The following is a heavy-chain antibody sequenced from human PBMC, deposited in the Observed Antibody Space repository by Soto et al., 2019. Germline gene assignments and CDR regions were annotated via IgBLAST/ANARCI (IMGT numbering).Heavy chain of an antibody. CDR1: GLVFTNAW. Sequence: GGSLRLSCVASGLVFTNAWLTWVRQAPRKGLEWVGQINSQADGGTTEYAAPVRGRFTISRDDSKNTLFLQMNSLKIEDTAVYFCAPHFQTYCEVPSCYVGNFFNDDLDVWGRGTAVTVSS. CDR3: APHFQTYCEVPSCYVGNFFNDDLDV. D-gene: IGHD2-21*01. V-gene: IGHV3-15*01. J-gene: IGHJ6*02. CDR2: INSQADGGTT.